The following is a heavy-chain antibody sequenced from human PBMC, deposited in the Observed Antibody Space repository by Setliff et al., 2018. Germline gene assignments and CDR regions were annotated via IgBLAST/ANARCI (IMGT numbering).Heavy chain of an antibody. V-gene: IGHV5-51*01. J-gene: IGHJ4*02. Sequence: GESLKISCKGSGYNFINYWIGWVRQMPGKGLEWMGIIYPSDSDIRYSPSFQGQVTISADKSISTAYLQWSSLKASDTAIYYCSREHVSGHSEYWGQGTQVTVSS. CDR2: IYPSDSDI. CDR1: GYNFINYW. CDR3: SREHVSGHSEY. D-gene: IGHD1-26*01.